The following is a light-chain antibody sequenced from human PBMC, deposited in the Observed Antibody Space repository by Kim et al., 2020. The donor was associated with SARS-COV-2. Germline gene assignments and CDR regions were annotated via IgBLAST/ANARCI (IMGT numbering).Light chain of an antibody. CDR1: SSDVGGYEY. Sequence: QPALTQPRSVSGSPGQSVTISCTGSSSDVGGYEYVSWYQHHPGKAPKVMIYDVNKRPSGVPGRFSGSKSGNTASLTISGLQAEDEADYYCCSYAGTWVFGGGTQLTVL. CDR2: DVN. CDR3: CSYAGTWV. J-gene: IGLJ3*02. V-gene: IGLV2-11*01.